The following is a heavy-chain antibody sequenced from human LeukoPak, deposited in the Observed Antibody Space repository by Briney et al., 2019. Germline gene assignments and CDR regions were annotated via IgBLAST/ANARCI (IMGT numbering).Heavy chain of an antibody. Sequence: GGSLRLSCAASGFTFSTYWMHWVRQAPGTGLVWVSRTNEDGSITNYADSVKGRFTISRDNAEDTLYLQMNSLRAEDTAVYFCARDLGARGGAWGPGTLVTVSS. J-gene: IGHJ5*02. CDR1: GFTFSTYW. V-gene: IGHV3-74*01. D-gene: IGHD3-16*01. CDR2: TNEDGSIT. CDR3: ARDLGARGGA.